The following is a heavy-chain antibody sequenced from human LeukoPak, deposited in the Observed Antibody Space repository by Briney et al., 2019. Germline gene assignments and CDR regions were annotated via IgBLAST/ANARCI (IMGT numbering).Heavy chain of an antibody. V-gene: IGHV3-7*01. CDR3: ARPSPPHYYDSRGYYYGS. CDR1: GFTFSSYW. D-gene: IGHD3-22*01. CDR2: IKQDGSEK. Sequence: GGSLRLSCAASGFTFSSYWMSWVRQAPGKGLEWVANIKQDGSEKYYVDSVKGRFTISRDNAKNSLYLQMNSLRAEDTAVYYCARPSPPHYYDSRGYYYGSWGQGTLVTVSS. J-gene: IGHJ4*02.